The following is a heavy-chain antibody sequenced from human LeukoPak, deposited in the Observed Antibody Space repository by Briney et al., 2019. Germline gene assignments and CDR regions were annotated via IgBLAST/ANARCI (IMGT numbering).Heavy chain of an antibody. J-gene: IGHJ4*02. Sequence: SETLSLTCTVSGGSISSSYYYWGWIRQPPGKGLEWIGSIYYSGSTYYNPSLKSRVTISVDTSKNQFSLKLRSVTPEDTAVYYCARSGSGGWIDHWGQGTLVTVSS. V-gene: IGHV4-39*01. D-gene: IGHD6-19*01. CDR2: IYYSGST. CDR3: ARSGSGGWIDH. CDR1: GGSISSSYYY.